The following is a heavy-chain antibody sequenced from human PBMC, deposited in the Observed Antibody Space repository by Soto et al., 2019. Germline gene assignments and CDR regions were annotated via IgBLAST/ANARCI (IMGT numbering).Heavy chain of an antibody. D-gene: IGHD5-12*01. CDR2: IYPGDSDT. Sequence: SIQISWKCSGYSFTSYWIGRWRPMPGKGLEWMGIIYPGDSDTRYSPSFQGQVTISADRSISTAYMQWSSLKASDTAMYYCAILVGGYEVFDYWGQGTLVTVSS. V-gene: IGHV5-51*01. J-gene: IGHJ4*02. CDR1: GYSFTSYW. CDR3: AILVGGYEVFDY.